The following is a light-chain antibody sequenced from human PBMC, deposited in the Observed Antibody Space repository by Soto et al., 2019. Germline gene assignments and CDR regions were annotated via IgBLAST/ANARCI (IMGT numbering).Light chain of an antibody. V-gene: IGKV1-5*03. CDR2: RTS. Sequence: DIQMTQSPSTLSASAGDRVTITCRASQSFSSWLAWYQQKPGKAPNLLIYRTSTLGRGVPSRFSASGSGTELTLTISNLQPDVFATYYCQYYNSDSFYSFGQGTKLEIK. CDR1: QSFSSW. CDR3: QYYNSDSFYS. J-gene: IGKJ2*03.